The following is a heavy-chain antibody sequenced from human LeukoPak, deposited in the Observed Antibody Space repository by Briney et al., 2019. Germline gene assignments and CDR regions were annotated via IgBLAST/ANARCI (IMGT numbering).Heavy chain of an antibody. CDR3: AVQRTLWQQVLDH. CDR2: ISGSGGST. CDR1: GFTFSSYA. D-gene: IGHD6-13*01. V-gene: IGHV3-23*01. Sequence: GGSLRLSCAASGFTFSSYAMNWVRQAPGKGLEWVSSAISGSGGSTYYADSVKGRFTISRDNSKNTLFLQMNSLRAEDTAVYYCAVQRTLWQQVLDHWGQGTLVTVSS. J-gene: IGHJ4*02.